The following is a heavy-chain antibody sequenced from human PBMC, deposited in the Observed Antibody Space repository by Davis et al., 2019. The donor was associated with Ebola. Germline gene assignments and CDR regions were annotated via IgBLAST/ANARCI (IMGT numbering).Heavy chain of an antibody. CDR1: GYTFTNYY. Sequence: ASVKVSCKASGYTFTNYYMHWVRQAPGQGLEWMGIINPSGGSTTYAQKFQGRVTITADKSTSTAYMELSSLRSEDTAVYYCARDTPGFDPWGQGTLVTVSS. CDR3: ARDTPGFDP. V-gene: IGHV1-46*01. J-gene: IGHJ5*02. CDR2: INPSGGST.